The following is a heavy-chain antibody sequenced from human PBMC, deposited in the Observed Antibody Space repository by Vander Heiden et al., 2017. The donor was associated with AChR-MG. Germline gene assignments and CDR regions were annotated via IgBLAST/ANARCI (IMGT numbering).Heavy chain of an antibody. V-gene: IGHV4-34*01. Sequence: QVQLQQWGAGLLKPSETLSLTCAVYGGSFSGYYWSWIRQPPGKGLEWIGEINHSGSTNYNPSLKSRVTISVDTSKNQFSLKLSSVTAADTAVYYCASSGSGTRDLFDYWGQGTLVTVSS. CDR3: ASSGSGTRDLFDY. D-gene: IGHD3-10*01. CDR2: INHSGST. CDR1: GGSFSGYY. J-gene: IGHJ4*02.